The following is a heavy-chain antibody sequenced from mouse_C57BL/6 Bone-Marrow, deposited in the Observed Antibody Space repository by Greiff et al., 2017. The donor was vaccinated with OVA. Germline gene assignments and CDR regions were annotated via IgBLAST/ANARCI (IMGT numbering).Heavy chain of an antibody. J-gene: IGHJ4*01. Sequence: VQRVESGAELVRPGSSVKLSCKASGYTFTSYWMHWVKQRPIQGLEWIGNIDPSDSETHYNQKFKDKATLTVDKSSSTAYMQLSSLTSEDSAVYYCARGSTMVTTRYAMDYWGQGTSVTVSS. D-gene: IGHD2-2*01. CDR3: ARGSTMVTTRYAMDY. CDR2: IDPSDSET. CDR1: GYTFTSYW. V-gene: IGHV1-52*01.